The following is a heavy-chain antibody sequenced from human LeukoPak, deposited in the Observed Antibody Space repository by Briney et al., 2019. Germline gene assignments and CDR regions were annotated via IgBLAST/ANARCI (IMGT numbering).Heavy chain of an antibody. Sequence: GGSLRLSCAASGFTFSDYWMNWVRQAPGKGLEWVANINQDGSEKYSVYSVKGLFTISRDNAKSSLYLQMNSLTADATAVYYCARHRPLYDSRRGYYYTEDDYWGQGTLVTVSS. CDR1: GFTFSDYW. CDR2: INQDGSEK. V-gene: IGHV3-7*01. J-gene: IGHJ4*02. D-gene: IGHD3-22*01. CDR3: ARHRPLYDSRRGYYYTEDDY.